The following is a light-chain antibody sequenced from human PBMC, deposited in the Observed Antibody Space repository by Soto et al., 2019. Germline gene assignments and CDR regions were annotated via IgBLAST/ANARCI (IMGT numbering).Light chain of an antibody. CDR2: GAS. CDR1: QSVTTR. V-gene: IGKV3-20*01. J-gene: IGKJ5*01. CDR3: QQYGGSPIT. Sequence: IVLTQSPGTLSLSPGERVTLSCRASQSVTTRLAWYQHKPGQAPRLLMSGASSRASDVPVRFSGSGSGTDFTLTISRLEPEDFALYYCQQYGGSPITFGLGTRLEIK.